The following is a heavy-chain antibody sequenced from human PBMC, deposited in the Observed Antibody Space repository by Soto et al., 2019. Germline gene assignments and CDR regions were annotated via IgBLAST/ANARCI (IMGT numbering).Heavy chain of an antibody. D-gene: IGHD2-15*01. V-gene: IGHV3-30*18. CDR3: ANSNRIAD. J-gene: IGHJ4*02. CDR1: GFTFRSYG. Sequence: GGALGLSCTASGFTFRSYGMHWVRQAPGKGLEWVAVISYDGSNKYYADSVKGRFTISRDNSKNTLYLQMNSLRAEDTAVYYWANSNRIADWGQGTLVTVSA. CDR2: ISYDGSNK.